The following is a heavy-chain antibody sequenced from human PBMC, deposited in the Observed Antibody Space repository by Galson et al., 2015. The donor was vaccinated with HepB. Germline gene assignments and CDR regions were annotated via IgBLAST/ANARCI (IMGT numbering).Heavy chain of an antibody. CDR3: ARVGQGTAIPFGGVAAPTKDYWYFDL. CDR1: GFTFSSYA. J-gene: IGHJ2*01. V-gene: IGHV3-21*05. CDR2: ISSSSSYT. Sequence: SLRLSCAASGFTFSSYAMHWVRQAPGKGLEWVSYISSSSSYTNYADSVKGRFTISRDNAKNSLYLQMNSLRAEDTAVYYCARVGQGTAIPFGGVAAPTKDYWYFDLWGRGTLVTVSS. D-gene: IGHD3-16*01.